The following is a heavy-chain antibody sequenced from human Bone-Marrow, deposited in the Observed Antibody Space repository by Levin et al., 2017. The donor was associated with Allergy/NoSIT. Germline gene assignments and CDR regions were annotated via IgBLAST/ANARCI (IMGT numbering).Heavy chain of an antibody. CDR1: GGSVSSGGYY. J-gene: IGHJ6*02. CDR2: FYYNGNI. Sequence: PSETLSLTCTVSGGSVSSGGYYWTWIRQPPEKGLEWIGSFYYNGNIDYNPSLKNRVTISVGTSLRQFSMRLSSVTAADTAVYYCARDNWNSEDGHYYGMDVWGQGTTVTVS. D-gene: IGHD1-7*01. CDR3: ARDNWNSEDGHYYGMDV. V-gene: IGHV4-61*08.